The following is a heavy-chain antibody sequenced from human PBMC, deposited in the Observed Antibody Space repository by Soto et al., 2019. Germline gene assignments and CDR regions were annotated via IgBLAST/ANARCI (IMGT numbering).Heavy chain of an antibody. D-gene: IGHD3-10*01. CDR1: GFTFSDAW. CDR2: IKSKTDGGTT. CDR3: TTGIFTLWFGPVSRVGY. V-gene: IGHV3-15*01. Sequence: GGSLRLSCAASGFTFSDAWMSWVRQAPGKGLEWVGRIKSKTDGGTTDYAAPVKGRFTISRDDSKNTLYLQMNSLKTEDTAVYYCTTGIFTLWFGPVSRVGYWGQGTMVTVYS. J-gene: IGHJ4*02.